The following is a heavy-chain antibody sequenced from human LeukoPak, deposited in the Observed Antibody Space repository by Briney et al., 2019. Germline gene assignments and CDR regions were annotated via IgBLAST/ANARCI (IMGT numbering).Heavy chain of an antibody. CDR1: GYIFTNYH. CDR2: IFVGHGST. Sequence: AAVTVSFKTSGYIFTNYHMHWVRQDPGEGREGVGLIFVGHGSTIYVQRFQGRDTITRDTTTTTVYMELSSLRSEDTAMYFCAREYDGSYNFDYWGQGSLVTVSS. CDR3: AREYDGSYNFDY. D-gene: IGHD1-26*01. J-gene: IGHJ4*02. V-gene: IGHV1-46*01.